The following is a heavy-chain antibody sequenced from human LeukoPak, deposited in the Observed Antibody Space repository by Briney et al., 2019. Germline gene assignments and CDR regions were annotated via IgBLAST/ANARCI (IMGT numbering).Heavy chain of an antibody. V-gene: IGHV4-61*02. CDR1: GGSISSGGYY. CDR2: IYTSGST. J-gene: IGHJ6*04. CDR3: ARGYFDFWSGYWSPWGV. Sequence: PSQTLSLTCTVSGGSISSGGYYWSWIRQPAGKGLEWIGRIYTSGSTNYNPSLKSRVTTSVDTSKNQFSLKLTSVTAADTAVYYCARGYFDFWSGYWSPWGVWGKGTTVTVSS. D-gene: IGHD3-3*01.